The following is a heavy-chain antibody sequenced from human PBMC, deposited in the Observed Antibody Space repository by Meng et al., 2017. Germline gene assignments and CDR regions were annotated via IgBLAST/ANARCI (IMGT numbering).Heavy chain of an antibody. CDR2: IDPKNGDT. CDR3: ARDEDISAAGKLFGDY. J-gene: IGHJ4*02. V-gene: IGHV1-2*06. Sequence: QVQLVQSWAELKKPGASVKVSYKPSAYNFPDYYIHWVRQAPGQGLEWMGRIDPKNGDTHYAQKFQGRVTMTGDTSISTAYMDLSGLRSDDTAVYYCARDEDISAAGKLFGDYWGQGTLVTVSS. CDR1: AYNFPDYY. D-gene: IGHD6-13*01.